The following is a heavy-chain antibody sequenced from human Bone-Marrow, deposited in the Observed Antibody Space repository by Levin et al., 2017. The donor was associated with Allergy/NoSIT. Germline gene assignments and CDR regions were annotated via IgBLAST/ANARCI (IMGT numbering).Heavy chain of an antibody. V-gene: IGHV3-48*02. CDR1: GFTLSHYG. J-gene: IGHJ3*01. CDR3: AILGFCSGGSCSGAFDL. D-gene: IGHD2-15*01. CDR2: ISSSGSTV. Sequence: GGSLRLSCAASGFTLSHYGMHWVRQAPGKGLEWISYISSSGSTVFYADSVKGRFIISRDNAKNSFYLQLNSLRDEDTAIYYCAILGFCSGGSCSGAFDLWGRGTKVTVSS.